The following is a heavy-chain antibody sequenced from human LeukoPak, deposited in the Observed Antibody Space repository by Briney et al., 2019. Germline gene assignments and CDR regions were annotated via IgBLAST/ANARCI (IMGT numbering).Heavy chain of an antibody. Sequence: ASVKVSCKASGYTFTNYYIHWVRQAPGQGLEWMGIINPSGGSTSYAQKFQGRVTTTRDMSTSTVYMELSSLRSEDTAVYYCARGTPVVVTATNYFDYWGQGTLVTVSS. D-gene: IGHD2-21*02. CDR1: GYTFTNYY. V-gene: IGHV1-46*01. J-gene: IGHJ4*02. CDR2: INPSGGST. CDR3: ARGTPVVVTATNYFDY.